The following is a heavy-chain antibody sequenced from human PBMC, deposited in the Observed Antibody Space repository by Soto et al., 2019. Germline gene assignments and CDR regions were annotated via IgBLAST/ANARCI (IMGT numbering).Heavy chain of an antibody. V-gene: IGHV3-33*01. CDR3: ARDLSSGWAFDY. Sequence: GGSLRLSCAASGFTFSSYGMHWVRQAPGKGLEWVAVIWYDGSNKYYADSVKGRFTISRDNSKNTLYLQMNSLRAEDTAVYYCARDLSSGWAFDYWGQGTLVNVSS. J-gene: IGHJ4*02. D-gene: IGHD6-19*01. CDR1: GFTFSSYG. CDR2: IWYDGSNK.